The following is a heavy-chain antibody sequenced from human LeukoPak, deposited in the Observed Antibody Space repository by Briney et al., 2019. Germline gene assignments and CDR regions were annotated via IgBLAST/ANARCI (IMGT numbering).Heavy chain of an antibody. Sequence: SETLSLTCSVSGGSVRRTNDYWAWIRQAPGKGLEWVGSLYYGGHSPQNPSLKNRVSMSVDTAKNQLSLNLSAVTAADTAIYYCARGPRSSGWPYYFDYWGQGTLVTVSS. CDR3: ARGPRSSGWPYYFDY. CDR2: LYYGGHS. V-gene: IGHV4-39*02. J-gene: IGHJ4*02. D-gene: IGHD6-19*01. CDR1: GGSVRRTNDY.